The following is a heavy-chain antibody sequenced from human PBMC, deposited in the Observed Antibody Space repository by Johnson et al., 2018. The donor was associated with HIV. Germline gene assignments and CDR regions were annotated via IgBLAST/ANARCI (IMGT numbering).Heavy chain of an antibody. CDR3: AKDGQRGRAMIVARLGAFDI. Sequence: QVQLVESGGGVVQPGGSLRLSCAASGFTFSSYGMHWVRQAPGKGLEWVAFIRYDGSNKYYADSVKGRFTISRDNSKNTLYLQMNSLRPEDTAVYYCAKDGQRGRAMIVARLGAFDIWGQGTMVTVSS. J-gene: IGHJ3*02. V-gene: IGHV3-30*02. CDR2: IRYDGSNK. D-gene: IGHD3-22*01. CDR1: GFTFSSYG.